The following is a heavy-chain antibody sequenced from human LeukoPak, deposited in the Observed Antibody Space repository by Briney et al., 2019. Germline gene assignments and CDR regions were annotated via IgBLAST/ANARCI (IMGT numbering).Heavy chain of an antibody. Sequence: ASVKVSCKTSGYAFTTYAVNWVRQAPGQGLEWMGWINTNTRNPTYAQGFTGRFVFSLDTSVSTAYLQISSLEAEDTAVYHCARAIKGNYYDSSGYYYFDYWGQGTLVIVSS. CDR3: ARAIKGNYYDSSGYYYFDY. D-gene: IGHD3-22*01. CDR1: GYAFTTYA. J-gene: IGHJ4*02. CDR2: INTNTRNP. V-gene: IGHV7-4-1*02.